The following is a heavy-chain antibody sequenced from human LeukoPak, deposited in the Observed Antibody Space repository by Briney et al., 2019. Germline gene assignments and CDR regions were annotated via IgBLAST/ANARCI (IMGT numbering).Heavy chain of an antibody. D-gene: IGHD6-6*01. CDR2: ISSSSSTI. CDR1: GFTFSSYS. CDR3: ARVREYSSSSRRNAFDI. J-gene: IGHJ3*02. V-gene: IGHV3-48*01. Sequence: GGSLRLSCAASGFTFSSYSMNWVRQAPGKGLEWVSYISSSSSTIYYADSVKGRFTISRDNAKNSLYLQMNSLRAEDTAVYYCARVREYSSSSRRNAFDIWGQGTMVTVSS.